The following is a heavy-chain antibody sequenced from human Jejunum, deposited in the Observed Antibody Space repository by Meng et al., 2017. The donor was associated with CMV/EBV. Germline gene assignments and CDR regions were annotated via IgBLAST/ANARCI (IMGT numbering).Heavy chain of an antibody. V-gene: IGHV1-69*02. CDR3: ATSTATTSSFRRLRNF. CDR2: IIPMLEIA. CDR1: TFSSHT. J-gene: IGHJ4*02. D-gene: IGHD1-1*01. Sequence: TFSSHTINWVRQAPGQGLEWMGRIIPMLEIANSAQKFQGRITITADKSTSTAYMELTSLRSEDTAVYYCATSTATTSSFRRLRNFWGQGTVVTVSS.